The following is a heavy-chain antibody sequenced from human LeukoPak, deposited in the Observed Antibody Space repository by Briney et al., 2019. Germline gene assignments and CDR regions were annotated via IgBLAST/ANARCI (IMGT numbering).Heavy chain of an antibody. V-gene: IGHV1-69*06. CDR1: GYTFTSYA. CDR3: ATPNSISGSYSNGDY. Sequence: SVKVSCKASGYTFTSYAISWVRQAPGQGLEWMGGIIPIFGTANYAQKFQGRVTITADKSTSTAYMELSSLRSEDTAVYYCATPNSISGSYSNGDYWGQGTLVTVSS. J-gene: IGHJ4*02. D-gene: IGHD1-26*01. CDR2: IIPIFGTA.